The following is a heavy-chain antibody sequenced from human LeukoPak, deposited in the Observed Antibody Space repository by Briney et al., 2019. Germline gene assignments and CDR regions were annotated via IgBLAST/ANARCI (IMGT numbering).Heavy chain of an antibody. CDR1: GFTFSTFA. J-gene: IGHJ6*03. Sequence: GGSLRLSCVASGFTFSTFAMIWVRQPPGKGLEWVSSIFPSDGEIHYADSVKGRFTISRDNAKNSLYLQMNSLRAEDTAVYYCARDREQLVPDSYYYYYMDVWGKGTTVTVSS. CDR2: IFPSDGEI. CDR3: ARDREQLVPDSYYYYYMDV. V-gene: IGHV3-21*01. D-gene: IGHD6-13*01.